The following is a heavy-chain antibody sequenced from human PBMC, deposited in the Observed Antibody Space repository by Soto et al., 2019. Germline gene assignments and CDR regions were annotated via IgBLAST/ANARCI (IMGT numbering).Heavy chain of an antibody. Sequence: EVQLVESGGGLVKPGGSLRLSCAASGFTFSSYTMNWVRQAPGKGLEWVSSISSGSTYIYYADSMKGRFTVSRDNAKNSLFLQMNSLRAEDTAVYYCARDLEGATIFGVADYWGQGMLVTVSS. D-gene: IGHD3-3*01. CDR2: ISSGSTYI. J-gene: IGHJ4*02. CDR1: GFTFSSYT. CDR3: ARDLEGATIFGVADY. V-gene: IGHV3-21*01.